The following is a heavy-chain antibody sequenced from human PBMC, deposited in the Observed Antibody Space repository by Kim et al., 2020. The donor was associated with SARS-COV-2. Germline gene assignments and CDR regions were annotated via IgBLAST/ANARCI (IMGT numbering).Heavy chain of an antibody. CDR2: INPTNGNK. Sequence: ASVKVSCKASGFTLNDRYMHWVRQAPGQGLEWMGLINPTNGNKWYAQKFQGRITMTGATSTNTIYMELNSLNSDDSALYYCFRMASSGSFDYWGQGTLAT. V-gene: IGHV1-46*03. CDR1: GFTLNDRY. CDR3: FRMASSGSFDY. J-gene: IGHJ4*02. D-gene: IGHD6-19*01.